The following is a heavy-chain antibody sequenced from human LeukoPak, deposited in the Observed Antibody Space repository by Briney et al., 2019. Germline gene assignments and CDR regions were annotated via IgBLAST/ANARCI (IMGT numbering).Heavy chain of an antibody. V-gene: IGHV4-61*02. J-gene: IGHJ3*02. Sequence: SETLSLTCTVSGGSISSGSYYWSWIRQPAGKGLEWIGRIYTSGSTNYNPSLKSRVTISVDTSKDQFSLKLSSVTAADTAVYYCAKGYCSSTSCYADRYAFDIWGQGTMVTVSS. CDR3: AKGYCSSTSCYADRYAFDI. CDR1: GGSISSGSYY. D-gene: IGHD2-2*01. CDR2: IYTSGST.